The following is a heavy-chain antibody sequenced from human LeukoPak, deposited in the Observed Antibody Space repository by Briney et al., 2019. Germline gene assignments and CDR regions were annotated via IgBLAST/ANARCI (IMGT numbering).Heavy chain of an antibody. J-gene: IGHJ6*02. D-gene: IGHD3-10*01. CDR3: ARDGWDYYGSGSYAYYYYYGMDV. CDR2: IYTSGST. Sequence: PSETLSLTCTVSGGSISSYYWSWIRQPPGKGLEWIGRIYTSGSTNYNASLKSRVSMSVDTSKNQFSLKLSSVTAAGTAVYYCARDGWDYYGSGSYAYYYYYGMDVWGQGTTVTVSS. V-gene: IGHV4-4*07. CDR1: GGSISSYY.